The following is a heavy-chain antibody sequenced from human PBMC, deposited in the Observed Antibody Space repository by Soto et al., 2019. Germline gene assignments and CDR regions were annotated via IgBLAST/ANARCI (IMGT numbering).Heavy chain of an antibody. CDR2: IIPIFGTA. J-gene: IGHJ3*02. V-gene: IGHV1-69*01. D-gene: IGHD1-26*01. CDR1: GGTFSSYA. Sequence: QVQLVQSGAEVKKPGSSVKVSCKASGGTFSSYAISWVRQAPGQGLEWMGGIIPIFGTANYAQKFQVRVTITADESTSTGYTEPSSMRSEDTAVYYCATSWELPGDDAFDIWGQGTMVTVSS. CDR3: ATSWELPGDDAFDI.